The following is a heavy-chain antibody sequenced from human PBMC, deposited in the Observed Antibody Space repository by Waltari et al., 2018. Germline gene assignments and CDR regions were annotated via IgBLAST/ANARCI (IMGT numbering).Heavy chain of an antibody. Sequence: QLQLQESGPGLVKPSETLSLTCTVSGGSLRSSSYYWGWLRQHPGKGLEWIGSIYYSGSTYYNPSLKSRVTISVDTSKNQFSLKLSAVTAADTAVYYCARGYDYIWGSYREDYFDYWGQGTLVTVSS. D-gene: IGHD3-16*02. CDR2: IYYSGST. CDR3: ARGYDYIWGSYREDYFDY. CDR1: GGSLRSSSYY. J-gene: IGHJ4*02. V-gene: IGHV4-39*07.